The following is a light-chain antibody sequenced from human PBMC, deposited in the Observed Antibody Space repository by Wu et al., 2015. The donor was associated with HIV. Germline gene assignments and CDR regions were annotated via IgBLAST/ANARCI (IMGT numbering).Light chain of an antibody. CDR3: QQYYSSPPELT. Sequence: DIQMTQSPSSLSASIGDRVTMTCRASQGIGNSLAWYQQKPGKAPKLLLFAASRLEGGVPSKFSGSVSGTDYILTISSLQPEDFATYYCQQYYSSPPELTFGGGTKGGD. CDR2: AAS. CDR1: QGIGNS. J-gene: IGKJ4*01. V-gene: IGKV1-NL1*01.